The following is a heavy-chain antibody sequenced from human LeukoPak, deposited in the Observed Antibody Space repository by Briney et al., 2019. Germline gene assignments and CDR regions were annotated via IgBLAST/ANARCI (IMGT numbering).Heavy chain of an antibody. CDR3: ARRSYHGPESYPRS. V-gene: IGHV4-34*01. CDR1: GFTVSNNY. D-gene: IGHD3-10*01. Sequence: NTGGSLTLSCAASGFTVSNNYMRWVRQAPGKGLEWIGEINDSGSTSYNPSLKSRVTMSVDTSKNQISLKLTSVTAADTAVYYCARRSYHGPESYPRSWGQGTLVTVSS. CDR2: INDSGST. J-gene: IGHJ4*02.